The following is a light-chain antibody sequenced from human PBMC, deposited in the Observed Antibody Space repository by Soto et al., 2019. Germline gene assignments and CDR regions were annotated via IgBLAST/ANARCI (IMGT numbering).Light chain of an antibody. Sequence: EKVMTQSPATLSVSPGARATLSCRASQSVGSNLAWYQQKPGQAPRLLIYDTSTRATGVPARFSGSRSGTEFTLTINSLQSEDFAVYXXQRYNXWPLTFGGGTKVDIK. V-gene: IGKV3-15*01. J-gene: IGKJ4*01. CDR3: QRYNXWPLT. CDR2: DTS. CDR1: QSVGSN.